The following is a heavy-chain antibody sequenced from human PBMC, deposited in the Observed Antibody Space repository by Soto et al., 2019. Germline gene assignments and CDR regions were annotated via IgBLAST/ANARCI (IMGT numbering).Heavy chain of an antibody. CDR1: GGSFSGYY. D-gene: IGHD3-10*01. V-gene: IGHV4-34*01. Sequence: SETLSLTCAVYGGSFSGYYWSWIRQPPGKGLEWIGEINHSGSTNYNPSLKSRVTISVDTSKNQFSLKLSSVTAADTAVYYCARGRLLWFGELLAHNWFDPWGQGTLGTVSP. J-gene: IGHJ5*02. CDR3: ARGRLLWFGELLAHNWFDP. CDR2: INHSGST.